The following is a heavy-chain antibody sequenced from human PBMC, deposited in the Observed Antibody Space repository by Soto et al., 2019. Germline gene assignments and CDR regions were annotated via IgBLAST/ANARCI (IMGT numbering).Heavy chain of an antibody. J-gene: IGHJ4*02. Sequence: SVNVSCNASGGTFSSYAISWVRQAPGQGLEWMGGIIPIFGTANYAQKFQGRVTITADKSTSTAYMELSSLRSEDTAVYCCARGLGEYYDSRRQYYFDYWGQGTLVTVSS. V-gene: IGHV1-69*06. CDR2: IIPIFGTA. CDR1: GGTFSSYA. CDR3: ARGLGEYYDSRRQYYFDY. D-gene: IGHD3-22*01.